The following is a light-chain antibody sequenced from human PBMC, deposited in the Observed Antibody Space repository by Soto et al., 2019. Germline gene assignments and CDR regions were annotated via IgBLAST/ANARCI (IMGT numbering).Light chain of an antibody. V-gene: IGKV3-20*01. Sequence: EMVLTQSPDTLSLSPGERATLSCRARKSFSRSYLAWYQQKPGQAPRLLIYGASSRATGIPARFRGSGSGTDFTLTISSLEPEDFAVYYCQQYGSSPPSSTFGQGTRLEIK. J-gene: IGKJ5*01. CDR1: KSFSRSY. CDR2: GAS. CDR3: QQYGSSPPSST.